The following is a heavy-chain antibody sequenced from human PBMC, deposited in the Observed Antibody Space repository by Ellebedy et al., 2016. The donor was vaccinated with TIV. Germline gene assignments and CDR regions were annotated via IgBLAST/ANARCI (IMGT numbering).Heavy chain of an antibody. J-gene: IGHJ4*02. CDR2: ISSNGGST. CDR1: GFTFSSYA. Sequence: GGSLRLSCSASGFTFSSYAMHWVRQAPGKGLEFVSAISSNGGSTYYADSLKGRFTISRDNSKNTLYLQMSSLRAEETAVYYCVRLGYCSSNRCYFEYWGQGTLVTVSS. D-gene: IGHD2-2*01. CDR3: VRLGYCSSNRCYFEY. V-gene: IGHV3-64D*09.